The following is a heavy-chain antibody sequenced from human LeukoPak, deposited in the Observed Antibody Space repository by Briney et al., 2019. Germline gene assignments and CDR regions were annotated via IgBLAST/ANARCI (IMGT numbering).Heavy chain of an antibody. J-gene: IGHJ6*04. V-gene: IGHV3-53*01. CDR3: ATWNIVVVPAVSYGMDV. CDR1: GFTVSSNY. Sequence: GGSLRLSCAASGFTVSSNYMSWVRQAPGKGLEWVSVIYSGGSTYYADSVKGRFTISRDNSKNTLYLQVNSLRAEDTAVYYCATWNIVVVPAVSYGMDVWGKGTTVTVSS. D-gene: IGHD2-2*01. CDR2: IYSGGST.